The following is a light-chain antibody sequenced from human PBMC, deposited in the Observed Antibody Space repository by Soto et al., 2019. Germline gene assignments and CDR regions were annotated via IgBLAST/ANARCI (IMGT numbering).Light chain of an antibody. CDR1: RSVSSSY. J-gene: IGKJ2*01. Sequence: EIVLTQSPGTLSLSPGERATLSCRASRSVSSSYLAWYQQKPGQAPRLLIYGASSRATGIPDRFSGSGSGTDFTLTISRLEAEDVAVYYCQQYGSSPPYTCGQGTKLEIK. CDR2: GAS. V-gene: IGKV3-20*01. CDR3: QQYGSSPPYT.